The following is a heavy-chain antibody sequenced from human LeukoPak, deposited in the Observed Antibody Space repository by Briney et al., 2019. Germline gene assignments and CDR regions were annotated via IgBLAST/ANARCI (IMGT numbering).Heavy chain of an antibody. J-gene: IGHJ4*02. D-gene: IGHD5-18*01. Sequence: PGGCLRLSCAASVFTFSSYRLHGVRQAPGRGVAWVSSISISSDYIYYADSVKGRFAISRDSAKNSLYLQLNSLRAEDTAVYYCAIRGHSNAFDYGGQGTLVTVPS. CDR2: ISISSDYI. V-gene: IGHV3-21*01. CDR3: AIRGHSNAFDY. CDR1: VFTFSSYR.